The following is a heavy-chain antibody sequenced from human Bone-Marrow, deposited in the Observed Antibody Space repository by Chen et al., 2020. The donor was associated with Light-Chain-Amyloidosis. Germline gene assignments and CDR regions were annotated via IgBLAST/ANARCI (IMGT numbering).Heavy chain of an antibody. J-gene: IGHJ4*02. Sequence: QVQLVQSGAEVKKPGSSVKVSCKASGGTFSSYAISWVRQAPGQGLAWMGGIIPIFGAANYAQKFQGRVTITADESTSTAYMELSSLRSDDTAVYYCARDLRVGNSSGWFNYWGQGTLVTVSS. D-gene: IGHD6-19*01. V-gene: IGHV1-69*01. CDR2: IIPIFGAA. CDR1: GGTFSSYA. CDR3: ARDLRVGNSSGWFNY.